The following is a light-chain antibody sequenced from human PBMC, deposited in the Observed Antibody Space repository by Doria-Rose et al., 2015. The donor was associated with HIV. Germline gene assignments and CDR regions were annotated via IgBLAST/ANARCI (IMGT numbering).Light chain of an antibody. J-gene: IGKJ1*01. CDR2: DGS. Sequence: EIVLTQSPGTLSLSPGERATLSCRASQSFSSTYLAWYQQNPAQAPSLLIYDGSTSATGIPDRFSASGSGTDFTLTINRLEPEDFALYYCHQYGTSWTFGQGTKVEI. V-gene: IGKV3-20*01. CDR1: QSFSSTY. CDR3: HQYGTSWT.